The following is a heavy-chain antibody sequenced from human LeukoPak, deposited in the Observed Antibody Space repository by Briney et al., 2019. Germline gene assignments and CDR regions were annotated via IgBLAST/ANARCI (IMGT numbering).Heavy chain of an antibody. CDR2: INAGNGNT. Sequence: ASVKVSCKASGYTFTSYAMHWVRQAPGQRLEWMGWINAGNGNTKYSQEFQGRVTMTRDMSTSTVYMELSSLRSEDTAVYYCARDLSYSGSYALLSAFDYWGQGTLVTVSS. CDR1: GYTFTSYA. CDR3: ARDLSYSGSYALLSAFDY. D-gene: IGHD1-26*01. J-gene: IGHJ4*02. V-gene: IGHV1-3*03.